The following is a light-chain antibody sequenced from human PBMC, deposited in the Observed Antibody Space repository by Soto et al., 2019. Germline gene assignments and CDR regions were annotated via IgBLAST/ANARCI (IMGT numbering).Light chain of an antibody. CDR3: CSYAGSYTWV. CDR1: SSDVGGYNY. CDR2: DVS. Sequence: QSALTQPRSLSGSPGQSVTISCTGTSSDVGGYNYVSWYQQHPGKAPKLMIYDVSKRPSGVPDRFSGYKSGNTASLTISGLQAEDEADYYCCSYAGSYTWVFGGGTQVTVL. V-gene: IGLV2-11*01. J-gene: IGLJ3*02.